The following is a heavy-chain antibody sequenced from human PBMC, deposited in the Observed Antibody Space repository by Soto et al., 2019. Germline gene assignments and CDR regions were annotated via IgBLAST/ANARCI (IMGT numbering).Heavy chain of an antibody. Sequence: PGESLKISCKGSGYSFTSYWISWVRQMPGKGLEWMGRIDPSDSYTNYSPSFQGHVTISADKPISTAYLQWSSLKASDTAMYYCATSVAGTYYYYGMDVWGQGTTVTVSS. D-gene: IGHD6-19*01. CDR2: IDPSDSYT. J-gene: IGHJ6*02. CDR3: ATSVAGTYYYYGMDV. V-gene: IGHV5-10-1*01. CDR1: GYSFTSYW.